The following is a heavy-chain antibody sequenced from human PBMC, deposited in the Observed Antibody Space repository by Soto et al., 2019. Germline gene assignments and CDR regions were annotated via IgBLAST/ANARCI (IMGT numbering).Heavy chain of an antibody. J-gene: IGHJ4*02. D-gene: IGHD1-26*01. V-gene: IGHV3-7*01. CDR2: IKEDGSKK. Sequence: EVQLVESGGGLVQPGGSLRLSCAASGFSFSMYWMSWVRQAPGKGLEWVANIKEDGSKKFYVDSVQGRYTISRYNAKNSLDLQTNSLRAEDTAEYYGARRQVGYRVTDYWGQGTLVTVSS. CDR1: GFSFSMYW. CDR3: ARRQVGYRVTDY.